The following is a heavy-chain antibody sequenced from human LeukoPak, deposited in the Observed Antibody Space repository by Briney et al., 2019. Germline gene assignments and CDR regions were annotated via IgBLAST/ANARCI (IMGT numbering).Heavy chain of an antibody. D-gene: IGHD3-3*01. CDR3: ARGSITVVPAFDI. J-gene: IGHJ3*02. CDR1: GGSISTYY. Sequence: SETLSLTCTVSGGSISTYYWSWIRQPPGKGLEWIGDIYHSGRSNYNPSLKSRGTISVDTSKNQFSLKLSSVTAADPAVYYCARGSITVVPAFDIWGQGTMVTVSS. CDR2: IYHSGRS. V-gene: IGHV4-59*12.